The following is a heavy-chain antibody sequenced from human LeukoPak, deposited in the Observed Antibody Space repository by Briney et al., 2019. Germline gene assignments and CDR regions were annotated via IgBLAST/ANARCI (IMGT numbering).Heavy chain of an antibody. CDR3: ARELADDFWSGYYLNYFDY. J-gene: IGHJ4*02. CDR1: GFTFSDYY. CDR2: ISSIGSTI. Sequence: KPGGSLRLSYAASGFTFSDYYMSGIRQAPGKGLEWVSYISSIGSTIYYADSVKGRFTISRDNAKNSLYLQMNSLRAEDTAVYYCARELADDFWSGYYLNYFDYWGQGTLVTVSS. D-gene: IGHD3-3*01. V-gene: IGHV3-11*04.